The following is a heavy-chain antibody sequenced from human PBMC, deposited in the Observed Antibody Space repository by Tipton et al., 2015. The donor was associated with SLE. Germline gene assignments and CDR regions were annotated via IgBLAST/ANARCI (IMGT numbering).Heavy chain of an antibody. V-gene: IGHV3-30*18. CDR1: GFTFSSYA. D-gene: IGHD6-19*01. Sequence: SLRLSCAASGFTFSSYAMHWVRQAPGKGLEWVAVISYDGSNKYYADSVKGRFTISRDNSKITLYLQMNSLRAEDTAVYYCAKSSVRSAFDIWGQGTMVTVSS. CDR2: ISYDGSNK. CDR3: AKSSVRSAFDI. J-gene: IGHJ3*02.